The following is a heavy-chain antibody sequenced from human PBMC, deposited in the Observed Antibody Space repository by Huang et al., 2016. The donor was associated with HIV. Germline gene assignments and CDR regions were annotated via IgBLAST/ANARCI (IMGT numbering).Heavy chain of an antibody. J-gene: IGHJ5*02. CDR3: AKDLTPRIRVLGS. CDR1: GFTFSTQG. V-gene: IGHV3-30*18. Sequence: QVQLVESGGGVVQSGRSLRLSCAAVGFTFSTQGMHWVRQAPGKVLEWVTLSSYDGINKFYADSVKGRFTVSRDNSKNILILQMDSLRLEDTAIYYCAKDLTPRIRVLGSWGQGSLVTVSS. CDR2: SSYDGINK. D-gene: IGHD3-16*01.